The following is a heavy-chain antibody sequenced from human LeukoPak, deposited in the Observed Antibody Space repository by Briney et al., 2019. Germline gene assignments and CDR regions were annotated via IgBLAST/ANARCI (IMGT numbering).Heavy chain of an antibody. V-gene: IGHV4-34*01. D-gene: IGHD3-3*01. J-gene: IGHJ5*01. CDR3: ARGLASFYPFSSGSHSLFDS. Sequence: PSETLSLNCGVCGVSLSDYTCTWISQTPGKGLEWIGEISNTGSTHYNPSLKSRLNISVETTKHHFSLKMHSVTAADTAVYYCARGLASFYPFSSGSHSLFDSWGQGTLVSVSS. CDR1: GVSLSDYT. CDR2: ISNTGST.